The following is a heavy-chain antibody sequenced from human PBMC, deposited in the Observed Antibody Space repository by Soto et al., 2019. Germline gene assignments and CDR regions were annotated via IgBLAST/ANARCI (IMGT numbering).Heavy chain of an antibody. J-gene: IGHJ4*02. V-gene: IGHV3-33*01. CDR3: ARVERQYIETLGVIVY. Sequence: PGGSLRLSCAASGFTFSSYGMHWVRQAPGKGLEWVAVIWYDGSNKYYADSVKGRFTISRDNSKNTLYLQMNSLRAEDTAVYYCARVERQYIETLGVIVYWGQGTLLTVSS. D-gene: IGHD1-1*01. CDR1: GFTFSSYG. CDR2: IWYDGSNK.